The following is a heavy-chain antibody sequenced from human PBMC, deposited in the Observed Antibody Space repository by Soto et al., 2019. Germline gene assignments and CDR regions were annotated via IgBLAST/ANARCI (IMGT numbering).Heavy chain of an antibody. J-gene: IGHJ5*02. CDR2: ITAGNGDT. Sequence: ASGKVSCKASGYTFTDYGVHWVRQAPGQRLEWMGCITAGNGDTKYSQKFQGRVTITRDTSASTAYMELSSLRSEDTAVYYCARARGPNWFDPWGQGTLVTVSS. V-gene: IGHV1-3*01. CDR1: GYTFTDYG. CDR3: ARARGPNWFDP. D-gene: IGHD3-10*01.